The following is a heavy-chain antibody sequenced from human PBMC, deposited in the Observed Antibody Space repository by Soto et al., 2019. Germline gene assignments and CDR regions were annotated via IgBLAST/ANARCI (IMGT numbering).Heavy chain of an antibody. J-gene: IGHJ4*02. Sequence: QVQLQESGPGLVKPSQTLSLTCTVSGGSISSGDYYWSWIRQPPGKGLEWIGYIYYSGSTYYNPSLKSRVTIAADTSKHQCSLKLSSVTATDTAVYYCARVVGFTVTPDYWGQGTLVTVSS. CDR2: IYYSGST. CDR1: GGSISSGDYY. V-gene: IGHV4-30-4*01. CDR3: ARVVGFTVTPDY. D-gene: IGHD4-17*01.